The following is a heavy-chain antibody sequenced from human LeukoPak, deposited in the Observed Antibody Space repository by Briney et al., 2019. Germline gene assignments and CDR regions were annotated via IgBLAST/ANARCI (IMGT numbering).Heavy chain of an antibody. CDR3: AKRARPFGGGFDY. J-gene: IGHJ4*02. D-gene: IGHD3-16*01. CDR1: GFTVISSY. CDR2: IYSGGRT. Sequence: PGGSLRLSCAASGFTVISSYMSWVRQAPGKGLEWVSVIYSGGRTSYADSVKGRFTISRDNSKNTPYLQMNSLRAEDTAVYYCAKRARPFGGGFDYWGQGTLVSVSS. V-gene: IGHV3-53*01.